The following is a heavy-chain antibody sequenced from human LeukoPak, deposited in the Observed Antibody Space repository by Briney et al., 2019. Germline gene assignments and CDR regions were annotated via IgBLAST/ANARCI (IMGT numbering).Heavy chain of an antibody. J-gene: IGHJ4*02. CDR2: INHSGST. CDR1: GGSFSGYY. V-gene: IGHV4-34*01. D-gene: IGHD6-13*01. Sequence: PSETLSLTCAVYGGSFSGYYWSWIRQPPGQGLEWIGEINHSGSTNYNPSLKSRVTISVDTSKNQFSLKLSSVTAADTAVYYCASSIKAAVLDYWGQGTLVTVSS. CDR3: ASSIKAAVLDY.